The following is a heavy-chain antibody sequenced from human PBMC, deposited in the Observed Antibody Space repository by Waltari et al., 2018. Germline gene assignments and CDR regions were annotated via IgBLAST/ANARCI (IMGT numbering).Heavy chain of an antibody. J-gene: IGHJ4*02. CDR3: VLYSSEVLGDC. CDR1: GFTFSNYW. Sequence: QLVESGGGLVQPGGSLKLSCAASGFTFSNYWLHWVRQAPGKGLLSVGHIKTYGSITNYADSVKGRFTISRDNAKNTLFLQMNSLRAEDTALYYCVLYSSEVLGDCWGRGTLVTVSS. V-gene: IGHV3-74*01. CDR2: IKTYGSIT. D-gene: IGHD6-25*01.